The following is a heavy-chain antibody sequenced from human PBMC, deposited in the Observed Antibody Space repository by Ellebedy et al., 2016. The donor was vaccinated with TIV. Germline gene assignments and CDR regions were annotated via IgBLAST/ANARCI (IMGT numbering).Heavy chain of an antibody. Sequence: GESLKISCAASGFTVSSNYMSWVRQAPGKGLEWVSVIYSGGSTYYADSVKGRFTISRDNSKNTLYLQMNSLRAEDTAVYYCARGSYGWDYWGQGTLVTVSS. CDR3: ARGSYGWDY. V-gene: IGHV3-66*01. J-gene: IGHJ4*02. D-gene: IGHD3-16*02. CDR2: IYSGGST. CDR1: GFTVSSNY.